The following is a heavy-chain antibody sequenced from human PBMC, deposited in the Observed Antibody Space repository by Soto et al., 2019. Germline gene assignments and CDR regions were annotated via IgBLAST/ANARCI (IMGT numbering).Heavy chain of an antibody. CDR1: GFTFSSYA. J-gene: IGHJ5*02. D-gene: IGHD4-17*01. V-gene: IGHV3-23*01. CDR3: AKTASMTIRDGFDP. CDR2: ISGSGSNP. Sequence: EVQVLESGGGLVQPGGSLRLSCAASGFTFSSYAMSWVRQAPGQGLEWVSAISGSGSNPYYADSVKGRFTISRDNSKNTLYLQRSSLRAEDTALYYCAKTASMTIRDGFDPWGQGTLVSVSP.